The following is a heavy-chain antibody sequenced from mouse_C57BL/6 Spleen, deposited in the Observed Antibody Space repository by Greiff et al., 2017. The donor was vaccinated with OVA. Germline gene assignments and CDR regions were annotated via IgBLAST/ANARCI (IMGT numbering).Heavy chain of an antibody. D-gene: IGHD2-1*01. Sequence: QVHVKQSGAELVKPGASVKMSCKASGYTFTSYWITWVKQRPGQGLEWIGDIYPGSGSTNYNEKFKSKATLTVDTSSSTAYMQLSSLTSEDSAVYYCARGDVTTGYFDVWGTGTTVTVSS. V-gene: IGHV1-55*01. CDR3: ARGDVTTGYFDV. J-gene: IGHJ1*03. CDR2: IYPGSGST. CDR1: GYTFTSYW.